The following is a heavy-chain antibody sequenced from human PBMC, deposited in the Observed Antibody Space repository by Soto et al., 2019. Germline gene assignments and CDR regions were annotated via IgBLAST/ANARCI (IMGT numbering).Heavy chain of an antibody. CDR2: INTGKGNT. CDR1: GYTFRNYA. Sequence: QVQLVQSGAEVKKPGASVKVSCKASGYTFRNYAIHWVRQAPGQRLEWMGWINTGKGNTKYSQKFQGRFTITRDTSASTAYMELSSLRSEDTAVYYCARDEDYWGQGTLVTVSS. J-gene: IGHJ4*02. CDR3: ARDEDY. V-gene: IGHV1-3*04.